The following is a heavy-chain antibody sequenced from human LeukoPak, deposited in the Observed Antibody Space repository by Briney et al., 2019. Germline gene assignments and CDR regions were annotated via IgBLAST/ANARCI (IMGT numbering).Heavy chain of an antibody. CDR3: AKSDSSSWFYFDY. J-gene: IGHJ4*02. CDR1: GFTFSSYG. D-gene: IGHD6-13*01. V-gene: IGHV3-30*02. CDR2: IRYDGSNK. Sequence: PGGSLRLSCAASGFTFSSYGMHWVRQAPGKGLEWVTFIRYDGSNKYYADSVKGRFTISRDNSKNTLYLQMNSLRAEDTALYYCAKSDSSSWFYFDYWGQGTLVTVSS.